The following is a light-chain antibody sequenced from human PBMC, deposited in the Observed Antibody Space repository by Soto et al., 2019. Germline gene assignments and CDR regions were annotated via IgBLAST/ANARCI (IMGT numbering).Light chain of an antibody. J-gene: IGLJ1*01. V-gene: IGLV2-14*01. CDR1: NSDIGGYYY. CDR2: QVT. Sequence: VLTQPASVSGSPGQSITISCTGTNSDIGGYYYVSWYQHHPGKAPKLMIYQVTNRPPGVSNRFSGSKSGNTASLTISGLQAEDEADYYCTSYSSSNTFYVFGAGTKVTVL. CDR3: TSYSSSNTFYV.